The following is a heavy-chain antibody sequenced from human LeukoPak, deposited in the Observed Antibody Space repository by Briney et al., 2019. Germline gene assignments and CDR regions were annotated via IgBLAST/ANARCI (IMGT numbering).Heavy chain of an antibody. CDR1: GGSISSYY. D-gene: IGHD4-23*01. CDR3: ARHTTVVPPHYFDY. Sequence: SETLSLTCTVSGGSISSYYWSWIRQPPGKGLEWIGYIYYSGSTNYNPPLKSRVTISLDTSKNQISLKLSSVTAADTAVYYCARHTTVVPPHYFDYWGQGTLVTVSS. CDR2: IYYSGST. J-gene: IGHJ4*02. V-gene: IGHV4-59*08.